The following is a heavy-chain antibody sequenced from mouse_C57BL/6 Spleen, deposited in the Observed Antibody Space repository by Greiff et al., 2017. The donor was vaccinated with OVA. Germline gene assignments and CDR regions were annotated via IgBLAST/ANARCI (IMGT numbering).Heavy chain of an antibody. CDR2: INPGSGGT. CDR1: GYAFTNYL. D-gene: IGHD1-1*01. CDR3: ARRSNYYGSRFAY. Sequence: VQLQQSGAELVRPGTSVKVSCKASGYAFTNYLIEWVKQRPGQGLEWIGVINPGSGGTNYNEKFKGKATLTADKSSSTAYMQLSSLTSEDSAVYFCARRSNYYGSRFAYWGQGTLVTVSA. J-gene: IGHJ3*01. V-gene: IGHV1-54*01.